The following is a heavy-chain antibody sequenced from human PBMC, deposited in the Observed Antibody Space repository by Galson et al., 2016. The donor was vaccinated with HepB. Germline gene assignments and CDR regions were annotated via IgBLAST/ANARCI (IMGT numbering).Heavy chain of an antibody. Sequence: SETLSLTCTVSGASISSHYWNWIRQPPGKALEWIGYIYNNASTNYNPSLKSRVTISVHSSKNQLSLKMNSVTAADTAVYYCARVLRAADGIGHWGPGTLVTVSS. J-gene: IGHJ1*01. CDR3: ARVLRAADGIGH. D-gene: IGHD6-13*01. CDR1: GASISSHY. V-gene: IGHV4-59*11. CDR2: IYNNAST.